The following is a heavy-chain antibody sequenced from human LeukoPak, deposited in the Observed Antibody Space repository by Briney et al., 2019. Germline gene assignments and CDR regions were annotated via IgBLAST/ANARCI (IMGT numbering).Heavy chain of an antibody. CDR1: GFTFTNTW. J-gene: IGHJ5*02. CDR3: SIDSSGWRGGFDP. V-gene: IGHV3-15*01. CDR2: IKGNTDGGTA. D-gene: IGHD6-19*01. Sequence: PGGSLRLSCAASGFTFTNTWMSWVRQAPGKGLEWVGRIKGNTDGGTADYAAPVKGRFTISRDDSENTLYLQMDSLKTEDTAVYYCSIDSSGWRGGFDPWGQGTLVTVSS.